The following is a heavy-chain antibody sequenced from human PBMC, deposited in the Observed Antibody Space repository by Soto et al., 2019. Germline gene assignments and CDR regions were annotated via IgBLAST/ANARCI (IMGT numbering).Heavy chain of an antibody. J-gene: IGHJ5*02. V-gene: IGHV3-9*01. CDR2: ISWNSGSI. CDR1: GFTFDDYA. D-gene: IGHD6-13*01. CDR3: AKDISGIAAAGVWFDP. Sequence: EVQLVESGGGLVQPGRSLRLSCAASGFTFDDYAMHWVRQAPGKGLEWVSGISWNSGSIGYADSVKGRFTISRDNAKNSLYLQMNSLRSEDTALYYCAKDISGIAAAGVWFDPWGQGTLVTVSS.